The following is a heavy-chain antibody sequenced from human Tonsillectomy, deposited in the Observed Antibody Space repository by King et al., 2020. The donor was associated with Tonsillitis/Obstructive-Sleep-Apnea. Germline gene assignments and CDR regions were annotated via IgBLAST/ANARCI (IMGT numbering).Heavy chain of an antibody. V-gene: IGHV4-39*01. D-gene: IGHD3-22*01. Sequence: QLQESGPGLVKPSETLSLTCTVSGCSINSSSYYWGWISQPPGKGLEWIGSISYSGSTYNNPSLKSRVTISVDMSKNQFSLKLSSVTAADTAVYYCARWATMIILNAFDIWGQGTMVTVSS. CDR2: ISYSGST. CDR3: ARWATMIILNAFDI. J-gene: IGHJ3*02. CDR1: GCSINSSSYY.